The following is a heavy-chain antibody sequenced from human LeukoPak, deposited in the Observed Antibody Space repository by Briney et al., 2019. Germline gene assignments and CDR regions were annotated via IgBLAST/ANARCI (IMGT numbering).Heavy chain of an antibody. Sequence: GGSLRLSCAASGFTFSSYGMHWVRQAPGKGLEWVAFIRYDGSNKYYADSVKGRFTISRDNSKNTLCLQMNSLRAEDTAVYYCAKDRGDYDAFDIWGQGTMVTVSS. CDR2: IRYDGSNK. CDR3: AKDRGDYDAFDI. D-gene: IGHD4-17*01. J-gene: IGHJ3*02. V-gene: IGHV3-30*02. CDR1: GFTFSSYG.